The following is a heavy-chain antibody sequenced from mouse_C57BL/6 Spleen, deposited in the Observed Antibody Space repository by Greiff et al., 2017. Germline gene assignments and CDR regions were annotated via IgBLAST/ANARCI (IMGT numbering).Heavy chain of an antibody. J-gene: IGHJ2*01. CDR1: GYTFTSYW. CDR2: IHPNSGST. CDR3: YYGDYEDFDY. D-gene: IGHD2-13*01. V-gene: IGHV1-64*01. Sequence: QVQLQQPGAELVKPGASVKLSCKASGYTFTSYWMHWVKQRPGQGLEWIGMIHPNSGSTNYNEKFKSKATLTVDKSSSTAYMQLSSLTSEDSAGYDFYYGDYEDFDYWGKGTTLTVSS.